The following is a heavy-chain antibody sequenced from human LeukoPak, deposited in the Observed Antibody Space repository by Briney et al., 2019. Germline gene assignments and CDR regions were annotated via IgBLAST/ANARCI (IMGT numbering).Heavy chain of an antibody. D-gene: IGHD3-22*01. J-gene: IGHJ4*02. CDR1: GYTFTSYG. Sequence: ASVKVSCKASGYTFTSYGISWVRQAPGQGLEWMGWISAYNGNTNYAQKLQGRVTMTTDTSTSTAYMELRSLRSDGTAVYYCASNYEGYYYDSSGYNYWGQGTLVTVSS. V-gene: IGHV1-18*01. CDR2: ISAYNGNT. CDR3: ASNYEGYYYDSSGYNY.